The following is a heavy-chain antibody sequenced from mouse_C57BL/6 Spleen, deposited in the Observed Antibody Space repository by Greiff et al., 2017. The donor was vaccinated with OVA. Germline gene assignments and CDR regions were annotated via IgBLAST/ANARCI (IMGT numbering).Heavy chain of an antibody. J-gene: IGHJ4*01. CDR1: GYSFTGYY. V-gene: IGHV1-42*01. Sequence: EVQLQQSGPELVKPGASVKISCKASGYSFTGYYMHWVKQSPEQSLEWIGEINPSTGGTTYNQKFKAKATLTVDKSSSTAYMQLKSLTSEDSAVYYCARSYSNYPAYAMDYWGQGTAVTVSS. CDR3: ARSYSNYPAYAMDY. CDR2: INPSTGGT. D-gene: IGHD2-5*01.